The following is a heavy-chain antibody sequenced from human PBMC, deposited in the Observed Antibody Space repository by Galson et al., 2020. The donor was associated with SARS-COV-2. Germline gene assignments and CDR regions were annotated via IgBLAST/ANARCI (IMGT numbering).Heavy chain of an antibody. Sequence: SETLSLTCTVSGGSVSSGSYYWSWIRQPPGKGLEWIGYIYYSGSTNYNPSLKSRVTISVDTSKNQFSLKLSSVTAADTAVYYCARDWSTPQPTGSGYYQYYYYYGMDVWGQGTTVTVSS. CDR2: IYYSGST. J-gene: IGHJ6*02. CDR3: ARDWSTPQPTGSGYYQYYYYYGMDV. CDR1: GGSVSSGSYY. V-gene: IGHV4-61*01. D-gene: IGHD3-22*01.